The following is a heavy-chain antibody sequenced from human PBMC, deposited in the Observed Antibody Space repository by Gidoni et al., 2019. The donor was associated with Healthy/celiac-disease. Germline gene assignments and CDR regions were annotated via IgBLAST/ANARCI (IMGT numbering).Heavy chain of an antibody. D-gene: IGHD2-15*01. Sequence: QVQLQESGPGLVKPSQTLSLTCTVSGGSISSGDYYWSWIRQPPGKGLEWIGYIYYSGSTYYNPSLKSRVTISVDTSKNQFSLKLSSVTAADTAVYYCARIPPRYCSGGSCLDYWGQGTLVTVSS. J-gene: IGHJ4*02. CDR2: IYYSGST. CDR1: GGSISSGDYY. V-gene: IGHV4-30-4*01. CDR3: ARIPPRYCSGGSCLDY.